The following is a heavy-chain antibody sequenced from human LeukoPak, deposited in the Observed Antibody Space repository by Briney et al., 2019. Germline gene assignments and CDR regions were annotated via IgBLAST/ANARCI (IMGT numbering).Heavy chain of an antibody. CDR3: ASGRYSNYGRAFDI. Sequence: ASVKVSCKASGYTFTSYDINWVRQATGQGLEWMGWMNPNSGNTGYAQKFQGRVTITRNTSISTAYMELSSLRSEDTAVYYCASGRYSNYGRAFDIWGQGTMVTVSS. V-gene: IGHV1-8*03. J-gene: IGHJ3*02. CDR1: GYTFTSYD. CDR2: MNPNSGNT. D-gene: IGHD4-11*01.